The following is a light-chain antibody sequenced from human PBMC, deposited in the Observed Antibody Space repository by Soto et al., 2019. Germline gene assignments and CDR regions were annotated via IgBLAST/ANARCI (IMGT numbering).Light chain of an antibody. CDR3: SSYTSSSTRV. J-gene: IGLJ3*02. CDR1: SSDVGGYNY. V-gene: IGLV2-14*01. Sequence: QSALTQPASVSGSPGQSITISCTGTSSDVGGYNYVSWYQQHPGKAPKLMIYEVSNRPSGVSNRFSGSKSGNTASLTISGLQAEDEADYSCSSYTSSSTRVLGGGTKVTVL. CDR2: EVS.